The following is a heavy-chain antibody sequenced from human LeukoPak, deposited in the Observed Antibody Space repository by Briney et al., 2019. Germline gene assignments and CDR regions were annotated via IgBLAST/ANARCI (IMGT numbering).Heavy chain of an antibody. J-gene: IGHJ4*02. Sequence: GGSLRLSCAASGFTFSSYSMNWVCQAPGKGLEWVSSISSSSSYIYYSDSVKGRFTISRDNAKNSLYLQMNSLRAEDTAVYYCARAVGSGWALDYWGQGTLVTVSS. CDR1: GFTFSSYS. V-gene: IGHV3-21*01. CDR2: ISSSSSYI. D-gene: IGHD6-19*01. CDR3: ARAVGSGWALDY.